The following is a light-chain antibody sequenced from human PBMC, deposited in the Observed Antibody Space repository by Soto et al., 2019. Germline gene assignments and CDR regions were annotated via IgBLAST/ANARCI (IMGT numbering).Light chain of an antibody. CDR1: SSDVGGYNA. CDR2: DVS. CDR3: SSYKSSHTRYV. J-gene: IGLJ1*01. V-gene: IGLV2-14*01. Sequence: QSALTQPAAVSGSPGQSITISCTGTSSDVGGYNAVSWYQQHPGRAPKLVIYDVSNRPSGISDRFSGSKSGNTASLTISGLQAEDEADYYCSSYKSSHTRYVFGTGTKVTVL.